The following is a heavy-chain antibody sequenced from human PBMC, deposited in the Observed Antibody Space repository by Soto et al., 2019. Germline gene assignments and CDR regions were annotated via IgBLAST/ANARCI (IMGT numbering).Heavy chain of an antibody. D-gene: IGHD3-10*01. CDR1: GDSISSGGYY. Sequence: SETLSLTCTVSGDSISSGGYYWDWIRQHPGKGLEWIGYIYYSGSTDYKPTLKGRITISLDTSKNQFSLKLSSVTAADTAVYYCARAGGYADSYHSGFNYWGQGALVTVSS. CDR3: ARAGGYADSYHSGFNY. J-gene: IGHJ4*02. CDR2: IYYSGST. V-gene: IGHV4-31*03.